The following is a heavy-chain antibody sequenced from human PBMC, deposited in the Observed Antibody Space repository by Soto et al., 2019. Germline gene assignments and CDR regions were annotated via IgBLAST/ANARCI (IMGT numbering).Heavy chain of an antibody. D-gene: IGHD3-9*01. Sequence: QMQLVQSGPEVKKPGTSVKVSCKASGFTFTSSAMQWVRQARGQRLEWIGWIVVGSGNTNYAQKFQERVTITRDMSTSTAYMELSSLRSEDTAVYYCAAANDILTGYPPPRYGMDVWGQGTTVTVSS. V-gene: IGHV1-58*02. J-gene: IGHJ6*02. CDR2: IVVGSGNT. CDR3: AAANDILTGYPPPRYGMDV. CDR1: GFTFTSSA.